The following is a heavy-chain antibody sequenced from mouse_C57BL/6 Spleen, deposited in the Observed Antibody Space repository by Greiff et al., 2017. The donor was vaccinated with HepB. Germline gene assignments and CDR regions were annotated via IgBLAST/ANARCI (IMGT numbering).Heavy chain of an antibody. Sequence: EVKLVESGGGLVKPGGSLKLSCAASGFTFSSYAMSWVRQTPEKRLEWVATISDGGSYTYYPDNVKGRFTISRDNAKNNLYLQMSHLKSEDTAMYYCARGGYDGYWYFDVWGTGTTVTVSS. CDR1: GFTFSSYA. J-gene: IGHJ1*03. CDR2: ISDGGSYT. CDR3: ARGGYDGYWYFDV. D-gene: IGHD2-3*01. V-gene: IGHV5-4*03.